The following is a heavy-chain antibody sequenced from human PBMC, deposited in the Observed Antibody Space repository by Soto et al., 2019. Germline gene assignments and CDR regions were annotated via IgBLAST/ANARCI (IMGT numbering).Heavy chain of an antibody. CDR3: ARTYRSSWYLGY. D-gene: IGHD6-13*01. J-gene: IGHJ4*02. V-gene: IGHV4-34*01. CDR2: INHSGST. Sequence: QVQLQQWGAGLLKPSETLSLTCAVYGGSFSGYYWSWIRQPPGKGLEWIGEINHSGSTNYNPSLKSRVTISVATSKNQFSLKLSSVTAADTAVYYCARTYRSSWYLGYWGQGTLVTVSS. CDR1: GGSFSGYY.